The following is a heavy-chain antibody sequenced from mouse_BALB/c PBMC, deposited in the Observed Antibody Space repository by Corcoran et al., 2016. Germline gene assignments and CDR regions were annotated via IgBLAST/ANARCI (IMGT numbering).Heavy chain of an antibody. J-gene: IGHJ4*01. CDR1: GFNIKDYY. CDR3: ASNPYAMDY. CDR2: IDPENGNT. V-gene: IGHV14-1*02. Sequence: EVQLQQSGAELVRPGALVKLSCKASGFNIKDYYMHWVKQRPEQGLEWIGWIDPENGNTIYDPKFQGKASITADTSSNTASLQLSSLTSEDTAVYYCASNPYAMDYWGQGTSVTVSS.